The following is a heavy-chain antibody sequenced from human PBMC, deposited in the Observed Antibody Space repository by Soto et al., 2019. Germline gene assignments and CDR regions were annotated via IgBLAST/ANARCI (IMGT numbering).Heavy chain of an antibody. D-gene: IGHD3-3*01. Sequence: QVQLVESGGGVVQPGRSLRLSCAASGFTFSSYAMHWVRQAPGKGLEWVAVISYDGSNKYYADSVKGRFTISRDNSKNTLYLQMNSLRAEDTAVYYCASAYYNFWSGYFGPFDYWGQGTLVTVSS. CDR1: GFTFSSYA. J-gene: IGHJ4*02. CDR3: ASAYYNFWSGYFGPFDY. CDR2: ISYDGSNK. V-gene: IGHV3-30-3*01.